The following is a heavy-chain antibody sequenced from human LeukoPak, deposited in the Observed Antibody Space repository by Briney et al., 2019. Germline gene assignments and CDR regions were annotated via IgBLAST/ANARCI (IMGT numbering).Heavy chain of an antibody. CDR3: AKDIAAAGKIDY. D-gene: IGHD6-13*01. V-gene: IGHV3-30*18. Sequence: PGRSLRLSCAASGFTFSSYGMHWVRQAPGKGLEWVAVISYDGNNKYYADSVKGRFTISRDNSKNTLYLQMNSLRAEDTAVYYCAKDIAAAGKIDYWGQGTLVTVSS. CDR2: ISYDGNNK. CDR1: GFTFSSYG. J-gene: IGHJ4*02.